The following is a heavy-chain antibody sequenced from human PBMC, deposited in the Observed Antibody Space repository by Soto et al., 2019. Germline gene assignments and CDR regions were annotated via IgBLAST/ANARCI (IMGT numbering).Heavy chain of an antibody. J-gene: IGHJ4*02. D-gene: IGHD3-22*01. V-gene: IGHV5-51*01. CDR2: IYPGDSDA. CDR1: GHSFTSYW. CDR3: ARRPHYYDSSGYFPYYFDY. Sequence: PGESLKISCKGSGHSFTSYWIGWVRQMPGKGLEWMGIIYPGDSDARYSPSFQGQVTISADKSISTAYLQWSSLKASDTAMYYCARRPHYYDSSGYFPYYFDYWGQGTLVTVSS.